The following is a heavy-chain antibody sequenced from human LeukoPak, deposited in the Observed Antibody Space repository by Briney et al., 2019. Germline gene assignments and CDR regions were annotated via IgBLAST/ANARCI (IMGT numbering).Heavy chain of an antibody. CDR3: VRGTGY. CDR2: ISSNGDNT. V-gene: IGHV3-64D*06. CDR1: GFTFSTYD. J-gene: IGHJ4*02. Sequence: GGSLRLSCSVSGFTFSTYDMHWVRQAPGKGLEYVSAISSNGDNTYYADSVKGRFTISRDNSKNTLYLQMSSLRADDTAVYYCVRGTGYWGQGTLVTVSS.